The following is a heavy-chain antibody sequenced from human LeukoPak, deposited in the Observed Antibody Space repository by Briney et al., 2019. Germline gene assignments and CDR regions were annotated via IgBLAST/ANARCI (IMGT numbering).Heavy chain of an antibody. D-gene: IGHD7-27*01. CDR2: IYYSGST. CDR3: ARRNRLGYYYYYMDV. Sequence: SETLSLTCTVSGGSISSYYWSWIRQPPGKGLEWIGYIYYSGSTNYNPSLKSRVTISVDTSKNQFSLKLSSVTAADTAVYYCARRNRLGYYYYYMDVWGKGTTVTVSS. V-gene: IGHV4-59*12. CDR1: GGSISSYY. J-gene: IGHJ6*03.